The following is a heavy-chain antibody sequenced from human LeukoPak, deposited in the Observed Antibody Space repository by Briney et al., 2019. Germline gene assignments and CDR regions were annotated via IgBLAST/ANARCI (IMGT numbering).Heavy chain of an antibody. D-gene: IGHD6-6*01. V-gene: IGHV3-43D*03. CDR1: GFNFNYYG. CDR3: AKDSTRGSSWDFDY. CDR2: ITWDAGTT. Sequence: GGSLRLSCAASGFNFNYYGMHWVRQAPGKGLEWVSLITWDAGTTHYADSVKGRFTISRDNSKNSLYLQMNSLRAEDTALYYCAKDSTRGSSWDFDYWGQGTLVTVSS. J-gene: IGHJ4*02.